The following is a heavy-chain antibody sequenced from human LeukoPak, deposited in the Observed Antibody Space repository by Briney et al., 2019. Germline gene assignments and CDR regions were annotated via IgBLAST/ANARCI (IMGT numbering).Heavy chain of an antibody. CDR1: GFTFSDYA. J-gene: IGHJ4*02. CDR3: AKDRSIGTYYTFDH. Sequence: GGSLRLSCAASGFTFSDYAKTWVRQAPGKGLEWVATISGSGVMTYYADSVKGRFTVSGDNSKNTLYLQMSSLTAADTAVYYCAKDRSIGTYYTFDHWGQGTLVTVSS. D-gene: IGHD1-26*01. CDR2: ISGSGVMT. V-gene: IGHV3-23*01.